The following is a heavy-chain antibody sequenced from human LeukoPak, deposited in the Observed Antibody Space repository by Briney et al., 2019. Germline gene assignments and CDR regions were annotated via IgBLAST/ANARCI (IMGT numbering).Heavy chain of an antibody. CDR1: GYTFTSYA. V-gene: IGHV1-3*01. CDR3: ARDTRYSSSCDY. Sequence: ASVKVSCTASGYTFTSYAMHWVRQAPGQRLEWMGWINAGNGNTKYSQKFQGRVTITRDTSASTAYMELSSLRSEDTAVYYCARDTRYSSSCDYWGQGTLVTVSS. J-gene: IGHJ4*02. D-gene: IGHD6-6*01. CDR2: INAGNGNT.